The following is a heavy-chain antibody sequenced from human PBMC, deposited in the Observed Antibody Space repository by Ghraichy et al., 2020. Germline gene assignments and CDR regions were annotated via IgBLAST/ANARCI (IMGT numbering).Heavy chain of an antibody. CDR3: AKARDSSSSYAPCNY. J-gene: IGHJ4*02. V-gene: IGHV3-30*18. CDR1: GFTFSDYG. Sequence: GGSLRLSCAASGFTFSDYGMHWVRQAPGKGLEWVALLSYDGSNKYYADSVKGRFTISRDNSKNTLYLQMNSLRAEDTAVYYCAKARDSSSSYAPCNYWGQGTLVTVSS. CDR2: LSYDGSNK. D-gene: IGHD6-13*01.